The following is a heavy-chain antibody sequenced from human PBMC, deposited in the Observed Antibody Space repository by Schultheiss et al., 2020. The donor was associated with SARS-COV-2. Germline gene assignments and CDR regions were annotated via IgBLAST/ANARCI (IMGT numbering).Heavy chain of an antibody. V-gene: IGHV4-39*01. CDR1: GGSISSSSYY. Sequence: SQTLSLTCTVSGGSISSSSYYWGWIRQPPGKGLEWIGSIYYSGSTYYNPSLKSRVTISVDTSKNQFSLKLSSVTAADTAVYYCARRWRQVRHSGSRGWFDPWGQGTLVTVSS. J-gene: IGHJ5*02. D-gene: IGHD3-10*01. CDR2: IYYSGST. CDR3: ARRWRQVRHSGSRGWFDP.